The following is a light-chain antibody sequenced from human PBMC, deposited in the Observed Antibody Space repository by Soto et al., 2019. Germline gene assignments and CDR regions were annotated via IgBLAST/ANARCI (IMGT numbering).Light chain of an antibody. V-gene: IGKV3-11*01. CDR2: DVS. CDR3: QQRSDWPWT. CDR1: ESVTAY. J-gene: IGKJ1*01. Sequence: PGERGTLPCRASESVTAYLAWYQQKPGQAPRLLVYDVSNRDAGIPTRLSGGGSGTEFTLTISNVEPEDFAVYYCQQRSDWPWTFGQGTTGDIK.